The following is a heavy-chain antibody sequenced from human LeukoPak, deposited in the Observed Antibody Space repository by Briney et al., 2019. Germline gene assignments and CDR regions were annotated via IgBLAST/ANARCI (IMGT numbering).Heavy chain of an antibody. D-gene: IGHD5-12*01. V-gene: IGHV3-30*18. CDR2: LSFDGSKK. CDR3: AKEGSGYDLGYLDY. J-gene: IGHJ4*02. Sequence: GRSLRLSCAASGLIFGSYGMHWVRQAPGKGLEWVSVLSFDGSKKYYADSVKGRFTISRDNSKNTLYLQMNSLRAEDTAVYYCAKEGSGYDLGYLDYWGQGTLVTVSS. CDR1: GLIFGSYG.